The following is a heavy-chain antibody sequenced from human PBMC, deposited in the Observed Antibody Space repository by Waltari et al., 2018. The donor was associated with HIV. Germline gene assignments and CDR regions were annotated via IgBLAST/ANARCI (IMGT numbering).Heavy chain of an antibody. CDR3: ASPSIRAGMDV. CDR1: GFTFSTFW. Sequence: EVQLVESGGGLVQPGGSLRLSCAASGFTFSTFWLSWVGQAPGKGLEWLANIKQDGSEKYYVDSVKGRFTISRDNAKNSLYLQMNSLRAEDTAVYYCASPSIRAGMDVWGQGTTVTVSS. J-gene: IGHJ6*02. V-gene: IGHV3-7*01. D-gene: IGHD2-2*02. CDR2: IKQDGSEK.